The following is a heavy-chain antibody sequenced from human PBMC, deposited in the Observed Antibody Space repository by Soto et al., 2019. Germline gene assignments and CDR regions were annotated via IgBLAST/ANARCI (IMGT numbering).Heavy chain of an antibody. D-gene: IGHD2-8*02. CDR2: TKSTGST. CDR1: GHSMRDDVW. V-gene: IGHV4-28*01. J-gene: IGHJ4*02. Sequence: QVQLRESGPGLVKPSDTLSLTCVVSGHSMRDDVWWGWIRQPPGRGLEWIGYTKSTGSTHYNPSLASRVTMSVDTSRNQLSLKLSSVTAVDTAVYYCARKTGGYAPFDDWGQGTLVTVSS. CDR3: ARKTGGYAPFDD.